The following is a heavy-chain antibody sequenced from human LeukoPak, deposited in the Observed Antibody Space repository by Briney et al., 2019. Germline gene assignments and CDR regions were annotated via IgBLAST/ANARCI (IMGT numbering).Heavy chain of an antibody. CDR3: ARGGLPAAMFYYYYYMDV. D-gene: IGHD2-2*01. CDR1: GFTFSSYA. CDR2: ISYDGSNK. V-gene: IGHV3-30-3*01. J-gene: IGHJ6*03. Sequence: GGSLRLSCAASGFTFSSYAMHWVRQAPGKGLEWVAVISYDGSNKYYADSVKGRFTISRDNSKNTLYLQMNSLRAEDTAVYYCARGGLPAAMFYYYYYMDVWGKGTTVTVSS.